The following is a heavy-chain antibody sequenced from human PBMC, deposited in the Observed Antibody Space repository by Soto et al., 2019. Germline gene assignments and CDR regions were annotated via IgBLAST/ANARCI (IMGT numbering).Heavy chain of an antibody. Sequence: SETLSLTCTVSGGSFSSGGYSWSWIRQPPGKGLEWIGYIYHGGSTYYNPSLKSRVTISVDRSKNQFSLRLTSVTAADTAVYFCARSGGYSGYDHFFDPWGHGTLVTVSS. J-gene: IGHJ5*02. CDR1: GGSFSSGGYS. CDR3: ARSGGYSGYDHFFDP. CDR2: IYHGGST. D-gene: IGHD5-12*01. V-gene: IGHV4-30-2*01.